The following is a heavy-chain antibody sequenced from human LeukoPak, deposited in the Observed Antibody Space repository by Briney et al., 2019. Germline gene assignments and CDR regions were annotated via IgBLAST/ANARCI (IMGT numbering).Heavy chain of an antibody. Sequence: GGSLRLSCAASGFTFSSYAMSWVRQAPGKGLEWVSAISGSGGSTYYADSVKGRFTISRDNAKNSLYLQMNSLRAEDTAVYYCARDDYDILTGYYVCLDYWGQGTLVTVSS. J-gene: IGHJ4*02. CDR1: GFTFSSYA. V-gene: IGHV3-23*01. D-gene: IGHD3-9*01. CDR2: ISGSGGST. CDR3: ARDDYDILTGYYVCLDY.